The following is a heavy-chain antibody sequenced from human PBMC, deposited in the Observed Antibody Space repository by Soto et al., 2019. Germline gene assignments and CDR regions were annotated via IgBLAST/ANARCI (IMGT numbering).Heavy chain of an antibody. V-gene: IGHV3-30-3*01. J-gene: IGHJ4*02. Sequence: QVQLVESGGGVVQPGRSLRLSCVASGFTFSNSPIHWVRQAPGKGLEWVSVMSYDGSRQYYADSVKGRFTISRDSSKNTLYLQMISVRVEDTAMYYCAREEYSAHYFDYWGQGTQVTVSS. CDR3: AREEYSAHYFDY. CDR1: GFTFSNSP. D-gene: IGHD5-18*01. CDR2: MSYDGSRQ.